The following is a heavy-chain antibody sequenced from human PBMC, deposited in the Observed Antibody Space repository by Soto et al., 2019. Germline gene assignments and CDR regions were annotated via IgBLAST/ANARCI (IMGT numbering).Heavy chain of an antibody. Sequence: KSSETLSLTCAVYGGSFSGYYWSWIRQPPGKGLEWIGEINHSGSTNYNPSLKSRVTISVDTSKNQFSLKLSSVTAADTAVYYCARGPRRGGYDILTGYHRRGMDVWGQGTTVTVSS. J-gene: IGHJ6*02. V-gene: IGHV4-34*01. CDR1: GGSFSGYY. D-gene: IGHD3-9*01. CDR2: INHSGST. CDR3: ARGPRRGGYDILTGYHRRGMDV.